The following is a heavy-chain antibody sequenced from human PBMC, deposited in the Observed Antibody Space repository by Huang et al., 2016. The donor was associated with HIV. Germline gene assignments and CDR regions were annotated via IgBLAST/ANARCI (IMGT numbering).Heavy chain of an antibody. Sequence: QVQLEQWGAGLLKASETLSLTCAVYGGSFSGYYWNWLRQAPGKGLEWVGEINHRGNTNYNPSRKRRVNMSVDTSKSQFSLYLTSLSAADTGTYFCARRYNSRRDYWGRGTLVTVHS. CDR1: GGSFSGYY. D-gene: IGHD3-22*01. CDR2: INHRGNT. V-gene: IGHV4-34*02. CDR3: ARRYNSRRDY. J-gene: IGHJ4*02.